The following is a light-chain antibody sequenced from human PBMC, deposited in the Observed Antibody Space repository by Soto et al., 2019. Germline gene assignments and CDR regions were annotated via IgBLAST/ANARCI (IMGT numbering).Light chain of an antibody. Sequence: LTKAPVTLSLSPGEGATLSCRASHSVSSDYFAWYQQKPGQAPRVLMYATSSRATGIPDRFSGSGSETDFTLTISRLESEEFAVYYWLQFGSSVTFGGGTKVDIK. V-gene: IGKV3-20*01. CDR2: ATS. CDR3: LQFGSSVT. CDR1: HSVSSDY. J-gene: IGKJ4*01.